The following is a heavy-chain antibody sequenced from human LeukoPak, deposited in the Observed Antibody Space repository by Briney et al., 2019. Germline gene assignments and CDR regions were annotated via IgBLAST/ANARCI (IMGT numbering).Heavy chain of an antibody. CDR1: GFTFSNYG. CDR2: IRYDGSNK. Sequence: GGSLRLSCAASGFTFSNYGMHWVRQAPGKGLEWVAFIRYDGSNKYFADSVKGRFTISRDNSKNTLYLQMNSLRAEDTAVYYCARARQEQWLVQYYYGMDVWGQGTTVTVSS. CDR3: ARARQEQWLVQYYYGMDV. J-gene: IGHJ6*02. V-gene: IGHV3-30*02. D-gene: IGHD6-19*01.